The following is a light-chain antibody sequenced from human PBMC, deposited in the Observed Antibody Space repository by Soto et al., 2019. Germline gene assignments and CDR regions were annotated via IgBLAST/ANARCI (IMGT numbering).Light chain of an antibody. CDR3: CSYTPTSTFV. CDR1: SSDVGGYDY. V-gene: IGLV2-14*03. Sequence: QSALTQPASVSGSPGQSITISCTGTSSDVGGYDYVSWYQQHPGKVPKLMIYEVFRRPSGISDRFSGSKSGNTASLTISGLQAEDEAHYYCCSYTPTSTFVFGGGTKVTVL. J-gene: IGLJ2*01. CDR2: EVF.